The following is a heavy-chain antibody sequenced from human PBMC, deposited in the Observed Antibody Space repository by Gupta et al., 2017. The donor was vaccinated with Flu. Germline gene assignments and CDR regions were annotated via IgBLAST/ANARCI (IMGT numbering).Heavy chain of an antibody. J-gene: IGHJ6*03. CDR3: ATLNGIAARRFNYYYYYMDV. V-gene: IGHV1-24*01. Sequence: VRQAPGKGLEWMGGVDPEDGETIYAQKFQGRVTMTEDTSTDTAYMELSSLRSEDTAVYYCATLNGIAARRFNYYYYYMDVWGKGTTVTVSS. D-gene: IGHD6-6*01. CDR2: VDPEDGET.